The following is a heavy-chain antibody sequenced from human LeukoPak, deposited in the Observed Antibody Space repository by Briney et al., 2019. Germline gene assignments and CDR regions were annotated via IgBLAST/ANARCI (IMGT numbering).Heavy chain of an antibody. CDR3: ARTSWNYYDSSGRNDAFDI. CDR1: GDSISSSNYY. V-gene: IGHV4-39*07. Sequence: PSETLSLTCTVSGDSISSSNYYWGWIRQPPGKGLEWIGTIYYNGATQYNPSLRSRVTMSVDTSQNQFSLKLTSVTAADTAVYYCARTSWNYYDSSGRNDAFDIWGQGTMVTVSS. CDR2: IYYNGAT. D-gene: IGHD3-22*01. J-gene: IGHJ3*02.